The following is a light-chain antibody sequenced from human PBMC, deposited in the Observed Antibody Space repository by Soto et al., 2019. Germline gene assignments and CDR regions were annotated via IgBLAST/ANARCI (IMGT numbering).Light chain of an antibody. CDR2: DAS. V-gene: IGKV3-20*01. Sequence: EIVLTQSPGTLSLFPGEKATLSGRASLPVTNNYIAWYQQMAGQAPRLIIYDASSRATGIPDRFSASGSGTDFTLTISRLEPEDFAVYFCHQYSSSPPTFGQGTNVDI. J-gene: IGKJ1*01. CDR1: LPVTNNY. CDR3: HQYSSSPPT.